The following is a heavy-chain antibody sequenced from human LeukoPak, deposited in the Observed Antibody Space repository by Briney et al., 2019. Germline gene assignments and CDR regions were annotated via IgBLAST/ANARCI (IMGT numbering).Heavy chain of an antibody. Sequence: SVKVSCKASGGTFSNYAINWVRQAPGQGLEWMGGIIPIFNTANYAQKFQGRVTITTDESTSTAYMELSSLRSEDTAVYYCARGPNMAYCGGDCRWFDPWGQGTLVTVSS. CDR1: GGTFSNYA. CDR2: IIPIFNTA. D-gene: IGHD2-21*02. V-gene: IGHV1-69*05. J-gene: IGHJ5*02. CDR3: ARGPNMAYCGGDCRWFDP.